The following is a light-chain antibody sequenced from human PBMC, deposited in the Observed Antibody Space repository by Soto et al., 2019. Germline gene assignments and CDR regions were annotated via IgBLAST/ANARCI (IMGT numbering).Light chain of an antibody. Sequence: LTQPASVSGSPGQSITISCTGTSSDVGGYNYVSWYQQHPGKAPKLMIYDVSNRPSGVPNRFSGSKSGNTASLTISGLQAEDEADYYCSSYTSSSTQVFGTGTKVTVL. CDR2: DVS. CDR1: SSDVGGYNY. V-gene: IGLV2-14*01. CDR3: SSYTSSSTQV. J-gene: IGLJ1*01.